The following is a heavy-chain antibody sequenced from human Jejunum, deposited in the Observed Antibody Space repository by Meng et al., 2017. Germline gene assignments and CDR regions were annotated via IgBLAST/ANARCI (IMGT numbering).Heavy chain of an antibody. CDR2: IIPIFGTT. CDR1: GGTFSSSA. J-gene: IGHJ4*02. D-gene: IGHD3-22*01. V-gene: IGHV1-69*13. Sequence: SVKVSCKASGGTFSSSAISWVRQAPGQGLEWMGGIIPIFGTTKNAQKFQGRVTITADESTSAAYMELSSLRSEDTAVYYCARVPLFDSSGWDKPFDSWGQGTLGTVSS. CDR3: ARVPLFDSSGWDKPFDS.